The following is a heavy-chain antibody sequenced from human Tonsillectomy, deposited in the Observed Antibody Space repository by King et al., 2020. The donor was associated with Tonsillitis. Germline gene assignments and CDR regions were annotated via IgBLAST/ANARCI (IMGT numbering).Heavy chain of an antibody. CDR3: ARLLGVYSGSYYRYYYYYMDV. D-gene: IGHD1-26*01. Sequence: LQLQESGPGLVKPSETLSLTCTVSGGSISSSSYYWGWIRQPPGKGLEWIGSIYYSGSSYYNPSLKSRVTISVDTSKNQFSLKLSSVTAADTAVYYCARLLGVYSGSYYRYYYYYMDVWGKGTTVTVSS. CDR2: IYYSGSS. V-gene: IGHV4-39*01. CDR1: GGSISSSSYY. J-gene: IGHJ6*03.